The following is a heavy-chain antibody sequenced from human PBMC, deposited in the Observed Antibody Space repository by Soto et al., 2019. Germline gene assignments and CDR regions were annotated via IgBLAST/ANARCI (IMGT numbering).Heavy chain of an antibody. V-gene: IGHV1-18*01. J-gene: IGHJ3*02. CDR3: SRDLNYDFWSGTDAFDI. CDR2: ISAYNGNT. CDR1: GYTFTSYG. Sequence: ASVKVSCKASGYTFTSYGISWVRQAPGQGLEWMGWISAYNGNTNYAQKLQGRVTMTTDTSTSTAYMELRSLRSDDTAVYFCSRDLNYDFWSGTDAFDIWGQGTMVTVSS. D-gene: IGHD3-3*01.